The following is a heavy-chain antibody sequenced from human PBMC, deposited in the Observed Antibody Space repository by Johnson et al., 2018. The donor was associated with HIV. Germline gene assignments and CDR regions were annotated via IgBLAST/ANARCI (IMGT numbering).Heavy chain of an antibody. J-gene: IGHJ3*02. CDR2: ISYDGSNK. D-gene: IGHD1-26*01. CDR1: GFTFSSYA. Sequence: QVQLVESGGGVVQPGRSLRLSCAASGFTFSSYAMHWVRQAPGKGLEWLAVISYDGSNKYYADSVKGRFTISRDNSKNTLYLQMNGLRAEDTAVYYCARDSEWELGQEGAFDIWGQGTMVTVSS. CDR3: ARDSEWELGQEGAFDI. V-gene: IGHV3-30-3*01.